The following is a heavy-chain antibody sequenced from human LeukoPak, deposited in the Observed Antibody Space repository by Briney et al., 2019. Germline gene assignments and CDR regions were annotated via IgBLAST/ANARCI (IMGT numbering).Heavy chain of an antibody. Sequence: SVKVSFKSSGGTFSSYAISWVRQAPGQGLEWMGGVIPIFGTANYAQKFQGRVTITTDESTSTAYMELSSLRSEDTAVYYCARGEDCGGDCYPYNWFDPWGQGTLVTVSS. CDR1: GGTFSSYA. J-gene: IGHJ5*02. V-gene: IGHV1-69*05. CDR3: ARGEDCGGDCYPYNWFDP. D-gene: IGHD2-21*02. CDR2: VIPIFGTA.